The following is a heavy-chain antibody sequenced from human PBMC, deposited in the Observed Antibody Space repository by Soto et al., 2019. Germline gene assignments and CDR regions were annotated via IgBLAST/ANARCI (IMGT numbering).Heavy chain of an antibody. V-gene: IGHV4-31*03. J-gene: IGHJ4*02. CDR2: IDGSGYT. CDR1: GGSISTGGYY. D-gene: IGHD3-3*01. Sequence: PSETLPLTCTVSGGSISTGGYYCSWIRQYPGKGLEWLGYIDGSGYTFYNPSLQSRLTRSMDTSKNQFSLKLSSATAADTAVYFCARKQAGFFYGIDYWGQGTLVTVSS. CDR3: ARKQAGFFYGIDY.